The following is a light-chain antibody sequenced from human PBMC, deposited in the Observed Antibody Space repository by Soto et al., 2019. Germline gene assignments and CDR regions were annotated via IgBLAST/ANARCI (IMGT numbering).Light chain of an antibody. CDR2: DVS. Sequence: QSALTQPASVSGSPGQSITISCTGTSSDVGDYNYVSWYQQHPGKAPKLMIFDVSNRPSGVSNHFSGSKSGNTASLTISGLQAEDEAVYYCSSYTSSSTRVFGTGTKLTVL. J-gene: IGLJ1*01. V-gene: IGLV2-14*01. CDR1: SSDVGDYNY. CDR3: SSYTSSSTRV.